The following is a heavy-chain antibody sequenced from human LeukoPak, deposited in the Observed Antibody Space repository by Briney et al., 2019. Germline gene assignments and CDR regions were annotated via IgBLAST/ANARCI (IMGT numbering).Heavy chain of an antibody. CDR2: MNPNSGKT. D-gene: IGHD4-17*01. V-gene: IGHV1-8*01. CDR1: GYTFTRYD. J-gene: IGHJ2*01. CDR3: ARGPYGDYDWYFDL. Sequence: GASVKVSCKASGYTFTRYDINWVRQATGQGLEWMGWMNPNSGKTGYAQKFQGRVTMTRNTSISTAYVELSSLRSEDTAVYYCARGPYGDYDWYFDLWGQGTLVTVSS.